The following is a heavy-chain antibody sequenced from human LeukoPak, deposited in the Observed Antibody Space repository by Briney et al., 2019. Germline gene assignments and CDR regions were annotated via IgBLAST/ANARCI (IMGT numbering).Heavy chain of an antibody. D-gene: IGHD2-15*01. V-gene: IGHV4-34*01. CDR2: INPGGST. CDR1: GGTFSGYY. J-gene: IGHJ4*02. Sequence: PSETLSLTCAVYGGTFSGYYWSWIRQPPGKGLEWIGEINPGGSTNYNPPLESRLTISVDPSKNQFSLKLTSVTAADTAIYYCAREDCSGGACTNFDYWGQGTLVTVSS. CDR3: AREDCSGGACTNFDY.